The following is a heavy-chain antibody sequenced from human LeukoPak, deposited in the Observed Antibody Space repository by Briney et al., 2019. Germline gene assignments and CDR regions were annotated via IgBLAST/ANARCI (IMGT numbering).Heavy chain of an antibody. CDR3: ARGSKIYPAYFDY. Sequence: SETLSLTCAVYGGPFSGYYWSWIRQPPGKGLEWIGEINHSGSTNYNPSLKSRVTISVDTSKNQFSLKLSSVTAADTAVYYCARGSKIYPAYFDYWGQGTLVTVSS. CDR1: GGPFSGYY. J-gene: IGHJ4*02. CDR2: INHSGST. V-gene: IGHV4-34*01. D-gene: IGHD2-2*01.